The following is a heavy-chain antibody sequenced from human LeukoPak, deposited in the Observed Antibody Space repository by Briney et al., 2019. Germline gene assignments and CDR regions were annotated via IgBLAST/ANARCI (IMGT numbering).Heavy chain of an antibody. CDR2: INGDGSST. J-gene: IGHJ4*02. CDR3: TRQWHTPSDY. V-gene: IGHV3-74*01. Sequence: GGSLRLSCAASGFIFNNYWMRWVRQTPGEGPLWLSRINGDGSSTSYTHSVQGRFIISRDNAKNTLYLQMNSLRAEDTAVEYCTRQWHTPSDYWGQGTLVTVSS. D-gene: IGHD6-19*01. CDR1: GFIFNNYW.